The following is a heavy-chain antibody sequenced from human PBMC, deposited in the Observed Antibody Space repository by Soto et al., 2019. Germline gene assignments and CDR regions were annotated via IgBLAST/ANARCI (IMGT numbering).Heavy chain of an antibody. D-gene: IGHD2-15*01. Sequence: ASVKVSCKASGYTFTSYDMHWVRQAPGQGLEWMGIINPSGGSTSYAQKFQGRVTMTRDTSTSTVYMELSSLRSEDTAVYHCARDKGIVVVVAANRANYGMDVWGQGTTVTVSS. CDR1: GYTFTSYD. J-gene: IGHJ6*02. CDR3: ARDKGIVVVVAANRANYGMDV. CDR2: INPSGGST. V-gene: IGHV1-46*01.